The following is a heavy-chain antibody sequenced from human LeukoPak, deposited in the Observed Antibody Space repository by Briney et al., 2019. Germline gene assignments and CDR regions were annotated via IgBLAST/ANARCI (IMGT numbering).Heavy chain of an antibody. J-gene: IGHJ4*02. CDR2: IYNDVST. D-gene: IGHD6-19*01. CDR3: ARASQWLAFDY. CDR1: GFTVSSNH. Sequence: GGSLRLSCAASGFTVSSNHMSWVRQAPGKGLEWVSVIYNDVSTNYADSVKGRFTISRDNSKNTLYLQMNSLRAEDTAVYFRARASQWLAFDYWGQGTLVTVSS. V-gene: IGHV3-66*01.